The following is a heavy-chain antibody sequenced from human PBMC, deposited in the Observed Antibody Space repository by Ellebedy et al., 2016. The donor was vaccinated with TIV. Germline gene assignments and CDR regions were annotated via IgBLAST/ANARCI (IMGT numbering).Heavy chain of an antibody. V-gene: IGHV1-46*01. Sequence: AASVKVSCKASGGTFSSYAISWVRQAPGQGLEWMGIINPSGGSTSYAQKFQGRVTMTRDTSTSTVYMELSSLRSDDTAVYYCARLPTSGSYWLGVGDYWGQGTLVTVSS. CDR3: ARLPTSGSYWLGVGDY. D-gene: IGHD1-26*01. CDR2: INPSGGST. CDR1: GGTFSSYA. J-gene: IGHJ4*02.